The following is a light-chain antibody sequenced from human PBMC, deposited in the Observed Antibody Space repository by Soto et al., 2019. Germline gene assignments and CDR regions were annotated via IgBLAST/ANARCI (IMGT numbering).Light chain of an antibody. CDR2: AAS. V-gene: IGKV1-6*01. J-gene: IGKJ1*01. CDR1: QGIRND. Sequence: AIQMTQSPSSLSVSVGDRVTITCQASQGIRNDLGWYQQKPGKAPKLLIYAASSLQSGVPSRFSGSGSGTDFTLTISSLQPEDFATYYCLQDYNYPLTFGQGTKVEIK. CDR3: LQDYNYPLT.